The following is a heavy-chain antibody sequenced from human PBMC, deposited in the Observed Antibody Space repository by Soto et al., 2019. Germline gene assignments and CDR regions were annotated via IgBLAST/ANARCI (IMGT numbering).Heavy chain of an antibody. CDR2: IWYDGSNK. CDR3: AREGIAVAGHFDY. Sequence: GGSLRLSCAASGFTFSSYGMHWVRQAPGKGLEWVAVIWYDGSNKYYADSVKGRFTISRDNSKNTLYLQMNSLRAEDTAVYYCAREGIAVAGHFDYWGQGTLVTVSS. J-gene: IGHJ4*02. D-gene: IGHD6-19*01. CDR1: GFTFSSYG. V-gene: IGHV3-33*01.